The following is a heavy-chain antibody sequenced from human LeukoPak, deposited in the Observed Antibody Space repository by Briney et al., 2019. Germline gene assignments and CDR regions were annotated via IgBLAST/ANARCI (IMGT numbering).Heavy chain of an antibody. J-gene: IGHJ5*02. Sequence: PSETLSLTCTGSGGSISSYYWSWIRQPPGKGLEWIGYIYYSGSTNYNPSLKSRVTISVDTSKNQFSLKLSSVTAADTAVYYCARAPTARNWFDPWGQGTLVTVSS. V-gene: IGHV4-59*01. CDR3: ARAPTARNWFDP. CDR2: IYYSGST. CDR1: GGSISSYY.